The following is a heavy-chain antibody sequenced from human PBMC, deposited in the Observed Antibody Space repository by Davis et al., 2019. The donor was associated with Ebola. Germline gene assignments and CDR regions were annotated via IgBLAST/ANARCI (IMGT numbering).Heavy chain of an antibody. D-gene: IGHD5-18*01. CDR1: GFTFSGSA. Sequence: GESLKISCAASGFTFSGSAMHWVRQASGKGLEWVGRIRSKANTYATAYAASVTGRFTISRDDSKNTAYLQMNSLKTEDTAVYYCTRRATHTAPSDYWGQGTLVTVSS. CDR2: IRSKANTYAT. J-gene: IGHJ4*02. V-gene: IGHV3-73*01. CDR3: TRRATHTAPSDY.